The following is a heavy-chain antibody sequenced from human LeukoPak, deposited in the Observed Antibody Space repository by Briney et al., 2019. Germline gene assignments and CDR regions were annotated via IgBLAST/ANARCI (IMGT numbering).Heavy chain of an antibody. CDR3: ARDHRGCSSTSCQVWFDP. CDR2: ISAYNGNT. V-gene: IGHV1-18*01. CDR1: GYTFTSYG. Sequence: ASVKVSCKASGYTFTSYGISWVRQAHGQGLEWMGWISAYNGNTNYAQKLQGRVTMTTDTSTSTAYMELRSLRSDDTAVYYCARDHRGCSSTSCQVWFDPWGQGTLVTVSS. D-gene: IGHD2-2*01. J-gene: IGHJ5*02.